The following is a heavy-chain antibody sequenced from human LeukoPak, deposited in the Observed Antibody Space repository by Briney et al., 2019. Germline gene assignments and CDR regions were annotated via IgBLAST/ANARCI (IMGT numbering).Heavy chain of an antibody. CDR2: IYFRGNT. J-gene: IGHJ4*02. V-gene: IGHV4-59*01. Sequence: SETLSLPCTVSGGSISSYYWTWIRQPPGKGLEWIGYIYFRGNTKYNTSLKSRVHLYVEPFNNQFSLKLTSVSAADTAVYYCARGRSGIHYNFDYWGQGTLVTVSS. CDR3: ARGRSGIHYNFDY. D-gene: IGHD1-26*01. CDR1: GGSISSYY.